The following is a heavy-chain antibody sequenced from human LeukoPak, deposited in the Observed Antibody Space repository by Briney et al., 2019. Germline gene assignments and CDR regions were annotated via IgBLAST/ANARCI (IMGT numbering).Heavy chain of an antibody. CDR3: ARDSGYDYWFDP. J-gene: IGHJ5*02. Sequence: SETLSLTCTVSGGSISSYYWSWIRQPPGKGLEWIGYIYYSGSTNYNPSLKSRVTISVDTSKNQFSLKLSSVTAADTAVYYCARDSGYDYWFDPWGQGTLVTVSP. CDR1: GGSISSYY. D-gene: IGHD5-12*01. CDR2: IYYSGST. V-gene: IGHV4-59*01.